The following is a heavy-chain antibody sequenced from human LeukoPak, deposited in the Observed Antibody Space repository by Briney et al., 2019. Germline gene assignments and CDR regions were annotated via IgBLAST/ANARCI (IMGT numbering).Heavy chain of an antibody. Sequence: SETLSLTCTVSGGSTSSSSYYWGWIRQPPGKGLEWIGSIYYSGSTYYNPSLKSRVTISVDTSKNQFSLKLSSVTAADTAVYYCARQVPAAHQGYFQHWGQGALVTVSS. J-gene: IGHJ1*01. D-gene: IGHD2-2*01. CDR2: IYYSGST. CDR1: GGSTSSSSYY. V-gene: IGHV4-39*01. CDR3: ARQVPAAHQGYFQH.